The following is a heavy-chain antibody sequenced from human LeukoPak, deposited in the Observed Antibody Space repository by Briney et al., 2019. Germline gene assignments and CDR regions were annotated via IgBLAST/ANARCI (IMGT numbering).Heavy chain of an antibody. CDR3: ARDRINYYDSSGYLDY. V-gene: IGHV1-46*01. Sequence: ASVKVSCKASGYTFTSYYMHWVRQAPGQGLEWMGIINPSGGSTSYAQKFQGRVTMTRDTSTSTVYMELSSLRSEDTAVYYCARDRINYYDSSGYLDYWGQGTLVAVSS. J-gene: IGHJ4*02. CDR2: INPSGGST. D-gene: IGHD3-22*01. CDR1: GYTFTSYY.